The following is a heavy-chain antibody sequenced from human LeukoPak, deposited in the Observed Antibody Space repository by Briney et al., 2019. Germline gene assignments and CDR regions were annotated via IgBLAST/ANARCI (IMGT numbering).Heavy chain of an antibody. CDR1: GFTFTTYG. D-gene: IGHD6-25*01. CDR2: IWFDGNNK. J-gene: IGHJ4*02. Sequence: GGSLRLSCAASGFTFTTYGMHWVRQAPGKGLEWVAVIWFDGNNKFYADSVKGRFTVSRDNSKNTLYLHTNSLRGEDTAVYYCAKAARLGPSHFDYWGRGTLVTVSS. CDR3: AKAARLGPSHFDY. V-gene: IGHV3-33*06.